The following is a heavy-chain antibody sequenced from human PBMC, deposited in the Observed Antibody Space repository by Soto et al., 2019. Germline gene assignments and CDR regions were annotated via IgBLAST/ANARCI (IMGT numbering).Heavy chain of an antibody. CDR2: ISGSGGST. CDR3: AKVELLYYAFWSGSGWFDP. D-gene: IGHD3-3*01. V-gene: IGHV3-23*01. J-gene: IGHJ5*02. CDR1: GFTFSSYA. Sequence: PGGSLRLSCAASGFTFSSYAMSWVRQAPGKGLEWVSAISGSGGSTYYADSVKGRFTISRDNSKNTLYLQMNSLRAEDTAVYYCAKVELLYYAFWSGSGWFDPWGQGTLVTVSS.